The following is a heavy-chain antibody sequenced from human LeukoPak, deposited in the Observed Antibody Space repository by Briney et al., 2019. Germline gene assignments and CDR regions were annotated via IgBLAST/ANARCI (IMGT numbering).Heavy chain of an antibody. D-gene: IGHD3-9*01. V-gene: IGHV3-30*18. CDR1: GFTFSSYG. Sequence: PGRSLRLSCAASGFTFSSYGMQWVRQAPGKGPEWVAVVSYDGSIAYYADSVRGRFTISRDNAKNTLYLQMNSLRAEDTAVYYCAKEILTGYYLDSWGQGTLITVSS. J-gene: IGHJ4*02. CDR2: VSYDGSIA. CDR3: AKEILTGYYLDS.